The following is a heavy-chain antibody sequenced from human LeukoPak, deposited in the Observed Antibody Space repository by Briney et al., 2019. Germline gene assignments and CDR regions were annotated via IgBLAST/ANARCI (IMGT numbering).Heavy chain of an antibody. CDR2: ISFDGNNK. Sequence: PGRSLRLSCAASGFTFSGYGMHWVRKAPGKGLEWVAVISFDGNNKYYADSVKGRFTISRDNSKNTLYLQMNSLRAEDTAVYFRAKERGYSGYGPYYYYGMDVWGQGTTVTVSS. CDR3: AKERGYSGYGPYYYYGMDV. J-gene: IGHJ6*02. CDR1: GFTFSGYG. V-gene: IGHV3-30*18. D-gene: IGHD5-12*01.